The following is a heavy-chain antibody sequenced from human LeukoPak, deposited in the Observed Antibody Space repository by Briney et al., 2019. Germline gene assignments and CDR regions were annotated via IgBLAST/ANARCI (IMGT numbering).Heavy chain of an antibody. CDR2: INHSGST. Sequence: GSLRLSCAASGFTFSSYAMSWIRQPPGKGLEWIGEINHSGSTNYNPSLKSRVTISVDTSKNQFSLKLSSVTAADTAVYYCARGRPASGWGQGTLVTVSS. CDR1: GFTFSSYA. D-gene: IGHD2-2*01. J-gene: IGHJ4*02. CDR3: ARGRPASG. V-gene: IGHV4-34*01.